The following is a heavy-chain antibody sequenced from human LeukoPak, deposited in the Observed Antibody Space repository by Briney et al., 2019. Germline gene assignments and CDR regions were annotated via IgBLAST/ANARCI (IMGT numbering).Heavy chain of an antibody. CDR2: IIPIFGTA. V-gene: IGHV1-69*13. Sequence: ASVTVSCKASGGTFSSYAISWVRQAPGQGLEWMGGIIPIFGTANYAQKFQGRVTITADESTSTAYMELSSLRSEDTAVYYCARGLYGDYVVDYWGQGTLVTVSS. J-gene: IGHJ4*02. D-gene: IGHD4-17*01. CDR1: GGTFSSYA. CDR3: ARGLYGDYVVDY.